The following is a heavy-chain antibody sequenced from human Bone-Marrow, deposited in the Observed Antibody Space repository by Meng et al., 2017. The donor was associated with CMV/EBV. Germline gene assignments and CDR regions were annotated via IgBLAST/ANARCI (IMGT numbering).Heavy chain of an antibody. CDR3: AREARSGSVYFDY. D-gene: IGHD3-10*01. Sequence: LSLTCAASGFTVSSNYMSWVRQAPGKGLEWVSYISSSGSTIYYADSVKGRFTISRDNAKNSLYLQMNSLRAEDTAVYYCAREARSGSVYFDYWGQGTLVTVSS. J-gene: IGHJ4*02. CDR2: ISSSGSTI. CDR1: GFTVSSNY. V-gene: IGHV3-11*04.